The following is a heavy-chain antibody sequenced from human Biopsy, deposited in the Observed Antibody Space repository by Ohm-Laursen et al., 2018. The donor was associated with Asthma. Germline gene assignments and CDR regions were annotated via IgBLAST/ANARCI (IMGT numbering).Heavy chain of an antibody. V-gene: IGHV3-30*19. CDR2: ISYDGSTK. J-gene: IGHJ6*02. CDR1: GFTFSSSA. CDR3: ARDVVWFREVGGMDV. Sequence: SLRLSCAASGFTFSSSAIHWVRQAPGKGLEWVAVISYDGSTKYSADSVKGRLIVSRDISKNILSLQMNSLRPEDTAVYYCARDVVWFREVGGMDVWGQGTTVTVSS. D-gene: IGHD3-10*01.